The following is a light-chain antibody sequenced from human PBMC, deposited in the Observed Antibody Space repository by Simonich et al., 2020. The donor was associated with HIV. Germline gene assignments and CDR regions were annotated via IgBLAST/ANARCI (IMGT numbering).Light chain of an antibody. Sequence: DIQLTQSPSFLSASVGDRVTITCRASQGISRYLAWYQPKPGKAPKFLVYEASSLQSVVPSRFSGSGSGAEFTLTISSLQPDDFATYYCQQYKSYPYTFGQGTKLEIK. J-gene: IGKJ2*01. V-gene: IGKV1-9*01. CDR2: EAS. CDR1: QGISRY. CDR3: QQYKSYPYT.